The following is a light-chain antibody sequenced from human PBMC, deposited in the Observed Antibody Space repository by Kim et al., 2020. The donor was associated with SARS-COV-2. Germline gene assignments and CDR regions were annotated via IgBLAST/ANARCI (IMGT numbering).Light chain of an antibody. CDR1: GNDVGSYNL. V-gene: IGLV2-23*02. J-gene: IGLJ2*01. Sequence: QSVLTQPASVSGSPGQSITISCTGTGNDVGSYNLVSWYQQRRGKAPQLMIYEVTKRPSGVSNRFSASKSGNTASLTISGLQPEDEADYYCCSYAGANTIVFGGGTQLTV. CDR3: CSYAGANTIV. CDR2: EVT.